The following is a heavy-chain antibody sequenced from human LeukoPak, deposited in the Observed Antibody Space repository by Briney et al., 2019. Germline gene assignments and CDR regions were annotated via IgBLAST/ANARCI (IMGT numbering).Heavy chain of an antibody. V-gene: IGHV3-11*01. Sequence: GGSLRLSCAASGFTFSDYYMSWIRQAPGKGLEWVSYISSSGSSTYYADSVKGRFTVSRDNAKNSLYLQMNSLRAEDTAMYYCATRGGVVWWLFDYWGQGTLVTVSS. CDR2: ISSSGSST. D-gene: IGHD5-12*01. CDR3: ATRGGVVWWLFDY. J-gene: IGHJ4*02. CDR1: GFTFSDYY.